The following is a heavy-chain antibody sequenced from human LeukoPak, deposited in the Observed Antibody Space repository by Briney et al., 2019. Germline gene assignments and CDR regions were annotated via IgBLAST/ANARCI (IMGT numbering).Heavy chain of an antibody. D-gene: IGHD3-22*01. CDR2: INHSGST. V-gene: IGHV4-34*01. CDR3: ARLDYYDSSGYYDY. J-gene: IGHJ4*02. Sequence: SETLSLTCAVYGGSFSGYYWSWIRQPPGKGLEWIGEINHSGSTNYNPSLKSRVTISVDTSKNQFSLKLSSVTAADTAVYYCARLDYYDSSGYYDYWGQGTLVTVSS. CDR1: GGSFSGYY.